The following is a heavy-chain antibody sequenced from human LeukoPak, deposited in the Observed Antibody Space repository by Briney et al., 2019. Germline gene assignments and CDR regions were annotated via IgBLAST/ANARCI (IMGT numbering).Heavy chain of an antibody. CDR3: ARAKYDSSGKYYSGFDI. CDR1: VFTFSDYY. Sequence: PGGSLRLSCAASVFTFSDYYMSWIRQAPGKGLEWVSYISSSGSTIYYADSVKGRFTMSRDNAKKSLYLQMNSLRAEDTAVYYCARAKYDSSGKYYSGFDIWGQGTMVTVSS. D-gene: IGHD3-22*01. V-gene: IGHV3-11*04. CDR2: ISSSGSTI. J-gene: IGHJ3*02.